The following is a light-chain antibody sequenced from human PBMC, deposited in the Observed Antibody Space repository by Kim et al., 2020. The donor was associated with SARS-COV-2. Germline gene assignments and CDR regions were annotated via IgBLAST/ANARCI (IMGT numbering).Light chain of an antibody. CDR3: VAWDDSLSGRV. J-gene: IGLJ3*02. CDR1: SSNSGSNS. Sequence: GHEVTVSCASSSSNSGSNSWYWYQQPPGTAPKRLIYRRNQRPSGVPDRFSGSQSGTSASLAISGLRSEDEADYYCVAWDDSLSGRVFGGGTQLTVL. CDR2: RRN. V-gene: IGLV1-47*01.